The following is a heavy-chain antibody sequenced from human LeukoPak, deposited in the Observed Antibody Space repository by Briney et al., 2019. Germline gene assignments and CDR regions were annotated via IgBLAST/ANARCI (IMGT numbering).Heavy chain of an antibody. Sequence: PGGSLRLSRAASGFTFSSYSMNWVRQAPGKGLEWVSSISSSSSYIYYADSVKGRFTISRDNAKNSLYLQMNSLRAEDTAVYYCARDQGIAAAGYYYYYYMDVWGKGTTVTVSS. V-gene: IGHV3-21*01. CDR3: ARDQGIAAAGYYYYYYMDV. J-gene: IGHJ6*03. CDR1: GFTFSSYS. CDR2: ISSSSSYI. D-gene: IGHD6-13*01.